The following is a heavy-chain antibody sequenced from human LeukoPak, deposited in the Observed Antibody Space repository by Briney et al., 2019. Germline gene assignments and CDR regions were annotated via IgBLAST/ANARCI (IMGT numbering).Heavy chain of an antibody. CDR3: ARHPCLHSSTSCYYNWFDP. CDR1: GGSFSGYY. D-gene: IGHD2-2*01. Sequence: SETLSLTCAVYGGSFSGYYWSWIRQPPGKGLEWIGEINHSGSTNYNPSLKSRVTISVDTSKNQFSLKLSSVTAADTAVYYCARHPCLHSSTSCYYNWFDPWGQGTLVTVSS. J-gene: IGHJ5*02. CDR2: INHSGST. V-gene: IGHV4-34*01.